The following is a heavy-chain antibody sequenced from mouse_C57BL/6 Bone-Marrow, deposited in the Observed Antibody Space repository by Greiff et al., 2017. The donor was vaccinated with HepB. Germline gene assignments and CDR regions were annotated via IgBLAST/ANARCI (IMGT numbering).Heavy chain of an antibody. J-gene: IGHJ4*01. CDR2: INPYNGGT. Sequence: VHVKQSGPVLVKPGASVKMSCKASGYTFTDYYMNWVKQSHGKSLEWIGVINPYNGGTSYNQKFKGKATLTVDKSSSTAYMELNSLTSEDSAVYYCARKDGFAWFAYWGQGTSVTVSS. CDR3: ARKDGFAWFAY. V-gene: IGHV1-19*01. D-gene: IGHD2-3*01. CDR1: GYTFTDYY.